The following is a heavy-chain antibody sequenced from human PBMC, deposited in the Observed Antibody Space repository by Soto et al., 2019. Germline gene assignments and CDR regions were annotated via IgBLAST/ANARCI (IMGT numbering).Heavy chain of an antibody. CDR2: VYGSGHGDT. CDR1: GFTFSTYT. J-gene: IGHJ4*02. V-gene: IGHV3-23*01. D-gene: IGHD3-9*01. CDR3: AKDRHPDGIWTFDF. Sequence: PGESLKISCAASGFTFSTYTMSWVRRAPGKGLEWVSGVYGSGHGDTFYADSVKGRFVISRDDSKGMLFLQMNSLKVEDTAIYYCAKDRHPDGIWTFDFWGQGTPVTVSS.